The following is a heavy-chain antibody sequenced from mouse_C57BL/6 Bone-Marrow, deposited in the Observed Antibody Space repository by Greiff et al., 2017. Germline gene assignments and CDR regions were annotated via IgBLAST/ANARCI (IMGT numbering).Heavy chain of an antibody. J-gene: IGHJ4*01. CDR1: GFTFSSYG. D-gene: IGHD4-1*01. CDR3: ARHWDGYAMDY. CDR2: ISSGGSYT. Sequence: EVHLVEPGGDLVKPGGSLKLSCAASGFTFSSYGMSWVRQTPDKRLEWVATISSGGSYTYYPDNVKGRFTIARDNAKNTLYLQRSSLKSEDTAMYYCARHWDGYAMDYWGQGTSVTVSS. V-gene: IGHV5-6*01.